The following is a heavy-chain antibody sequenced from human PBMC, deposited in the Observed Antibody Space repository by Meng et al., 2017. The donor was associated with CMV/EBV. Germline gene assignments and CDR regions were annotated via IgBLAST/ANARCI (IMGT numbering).Heavy chain of an antibody. J-gene: IGHJ4*02. V-gene: IGHV4-34*09. D-gene: IGHD3-22*01. Sequence: AVYGGSFSGYYWSWIRQPPGKGLEWIGEINHSGSTNYNPSLKSRVTISVDTSKNQFSLKLSSVTAADTAVYYCARDQRDSSGYYFDYWGQGTLVTVSS. CDR2: INHSGST. CDR1: GGSFSGYY. CDR3: ARDQRDSSGYYFDY.